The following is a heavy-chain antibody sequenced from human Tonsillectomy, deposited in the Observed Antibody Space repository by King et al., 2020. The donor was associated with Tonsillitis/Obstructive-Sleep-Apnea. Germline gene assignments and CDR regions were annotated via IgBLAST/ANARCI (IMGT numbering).Heavy chain of an antibody. V-gene: IGHV3-7*03. CDR1: GFTFSSYW. CDR2: IREDGSEK. J-gene: IGHJ3*02. CDR3: ARVLDYFDSSGYRAFDI. Sequence: VQLVESGGGLVQPGGSLRLSCTASGFTFSSYWMTWVRQAPGKGLEWVANIREDGSEKYYVESVKGRFTISRDNAKNSLYLQMNSLRAEDTAVYYCARVLDYFDSSGYRAFDIWGQGTMVTVSS. D-gene: IGHD3-22*01.